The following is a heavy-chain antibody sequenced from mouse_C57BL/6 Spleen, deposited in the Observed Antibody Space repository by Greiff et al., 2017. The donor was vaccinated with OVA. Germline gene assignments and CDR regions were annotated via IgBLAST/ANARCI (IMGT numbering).Heavy chain of an antibody. CDR3: ARHGYGGAMDY. CDR1: GFTFSSYG. J-gene: IGHJ4*01. Sequence: EVQGVESGGDLVKPGGSLKLSCAASGFTFSSYGMSWVRQTPDKRLEWVATISSGGSYTYYTDSVKGRFTISRDTAKNTLYLQMSSLKSEDTAMYYCARHGYGGAMDYWGQGTSVTVSS. D-gene: IGHD2-14*01. CDR2: ISSGGSYT. V-gene: IGHV5-6*01.